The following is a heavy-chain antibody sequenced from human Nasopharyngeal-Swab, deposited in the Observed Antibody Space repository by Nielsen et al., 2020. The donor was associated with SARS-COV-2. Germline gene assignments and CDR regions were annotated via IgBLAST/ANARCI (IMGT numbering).Heavy chain of an antibody. CDR2: INHSGST. CDR3: ARGGGYSFGSTEGFDY. CDR1: GGSFSGYY. V-gene: IGHV4-34*01. D-gene: IGHD5-18*01. Sequence: SETLSLTCAVYGGSFSGYYWSWIRQPPGKGLEWIGEINHSGSTNYNPSLKSRVTISVDTSKNQFSLKLNSVTAADTAVYYCARGGGYSFGSTEGFDYWGQETLVTVSS. J-gene: IGHJ4*02.